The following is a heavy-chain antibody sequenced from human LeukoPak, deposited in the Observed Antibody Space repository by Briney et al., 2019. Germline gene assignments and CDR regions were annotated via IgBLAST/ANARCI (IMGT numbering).Heavy chain of an antibody. CDR1: GFTFSSYA. CDR3: AKDFRGIAARPNLSSWFDP. J-gene: IGHJ5*02. V-gene: IGHV3-23*01. D-gene: IGHD6-6*01. CDR2: ISGSGGST. Sequence: GGFLRLSCAASGFTFSSYAMSWVRQAPGKGLEWVSAISGSGGSTYYADSVKGRFTISRDNSKNTLYLQMNSLRAEDTAVYYCAKDFRGIAARPNLSSWFDPWGQGTLVTVSS.